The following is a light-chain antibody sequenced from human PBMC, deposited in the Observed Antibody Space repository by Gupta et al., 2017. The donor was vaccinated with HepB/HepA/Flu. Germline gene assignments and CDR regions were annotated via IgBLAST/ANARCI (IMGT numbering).Light chain of an antibody. Sequence: DIQMTQSPSTLSASLGDTVTITCRASQSFNYWLAWYQQKPGEAPKLLIHKASTLESGVPARFSGSGSGTEFTLTISSLQPDDFATYYCQQEKNFFSTFGQGTKVEIK. CDR3: QQEKNFFST. V-gene: IGKV1-5*03. CDR1: QSFNYW. CDR2: KAS. J-gene: IGKJ1*01.